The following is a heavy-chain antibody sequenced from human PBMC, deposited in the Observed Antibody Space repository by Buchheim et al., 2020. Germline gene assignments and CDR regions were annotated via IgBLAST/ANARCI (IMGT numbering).Heavy chain of an antibody. D-gene: IGHD2-2*02. CDR2: INQSGST. J-gene: IGHJ4*02. Sequence: QVQLQQWGAGLLKPSETLSLTCAVYGGSFSGYYWSWIRQPPGKGLAWIGAINQSGSTNYNPSLKSRVTISVDTSKNQFSLKLSSVTAADTAVYYCAREEYCSSTSCYTDYWGQGTL. V-gene: IGHV4-34*01. CDR1: GGSFSGYY. CDR3: AREEYCSSTSCYTDY.